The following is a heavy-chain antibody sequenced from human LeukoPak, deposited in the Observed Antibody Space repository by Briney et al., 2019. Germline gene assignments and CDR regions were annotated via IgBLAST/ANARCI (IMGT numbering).Heavy chain of an antibody. CDR1: GGTFSSYA. V-gene: IGHV1-46*01. CDR2: IDPSGGGT. J-gene: IGHJ4*02. Sequence: GASVKVSCKASGGTFSSYAISWVRQAPGQGLEWMGIIDPSGGGTSYAQKFQGRVTLTRDTSTSIVYMDLSSLTSEDTAVYFCASLGSGSSPIIDFDYWGQGTLVTVCS. D-gene: IGHD3-10*01. CDR3: ASLGSGSSPIIDFDY.